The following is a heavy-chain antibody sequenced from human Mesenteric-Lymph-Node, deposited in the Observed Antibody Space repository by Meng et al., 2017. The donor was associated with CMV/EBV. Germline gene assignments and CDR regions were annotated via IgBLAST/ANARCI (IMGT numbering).Heavy chain of an antibody. D-gene: IGHD3-22*01. CDR1: GFTFSNYA. V-gene: IGHV3-30-3*01. J-gene: IGHJ2*01. Sequence: GFTFSNYAMHWVRQAPGKGLEWVAVISHDGSNKYYADSVKGRFTISRDNSKNTIYLQMNSLRAEDTAVYYCARVGAGSSGSNWYFDLWGRGTLVTVSS. CDR3: ARVGAGSSGSNWYFDL. CDR2: ISHDGSNK.